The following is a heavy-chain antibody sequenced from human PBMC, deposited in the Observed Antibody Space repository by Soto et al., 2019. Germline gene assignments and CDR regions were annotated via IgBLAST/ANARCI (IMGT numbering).Heavy chain of an antibody. CDR3: ARHTPGVVVVPAATFSFDY. CDR2: IYYSGST. J-gene: IGHJ4*02. CDR1: GGSISSYY. Sequence: PSETLSLTCTVSGGSISSYYWSWIRQPPGKGLEWIGYIYYSGSTNYNPSLKSRVTISVDTSKNQFSLKLSSVTAADTAVYYCARHTPGVVVVPAATFSFDYWGQGTLVTVSS. D-gene: IGHD2-2*01. V-gene: IGHV4-59*08.